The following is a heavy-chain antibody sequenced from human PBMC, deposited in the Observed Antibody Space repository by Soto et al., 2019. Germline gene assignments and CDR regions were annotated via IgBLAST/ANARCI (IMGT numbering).Heavy chain of an antibody. V-gene: IGHV1-69*13. J-gene: IGHJ6*02. CDR1: GGTFSSFT. CDR2: IIPIYGTA. D-gene: IGHD1-26*01. CDR3: AKDRRADWESYYYYAMDV. Sequence: SVKVSCKASGGTFSSFTISWVRQAPGQGLEWMGGIIPIYGTANYAQKFQDRVTIVADASTTTAYMELSSLRSEDTAICYCAKDRRADWESYYYYAMDVWGQGITVTVSS.